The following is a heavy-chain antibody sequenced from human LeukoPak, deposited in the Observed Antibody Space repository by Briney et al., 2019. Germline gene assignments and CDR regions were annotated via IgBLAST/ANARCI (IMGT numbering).Heavy chain of an antibody. V-gene: IGHV3-11*04. CDR3: AKRYCSGGSCYHDAFDI. CDR1: GFTFSDDY. Sequence: GGSLRLSCAASGFTFSDDYMSWIRQAPGKGLEWVSYISSRGIYTYYADSVKGRFTISRDNAKNSLYLQMNSLRAEDTAVYYCAKRYCSGGSCYHDAFDIWGQGTMVTVSS. CDR2: ISSRGIYT. D-gene: IGHD2-15*01. J-gene: IGHJ3*02.